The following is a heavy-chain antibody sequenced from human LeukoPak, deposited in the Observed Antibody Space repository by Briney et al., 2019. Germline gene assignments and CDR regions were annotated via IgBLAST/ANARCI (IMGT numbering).Heavy chain of an antibody. CDR2: IYYSGST. V-gene: IGHV4-59*08. Sequence: SETLSLTCTVSGGSISSYYWRWIRQPPGKGLEWIGYIYYSGSTNYNPSLKSRVTISVDTSKNQFSLKLSSVTAADTAVYYCARGPSGSYANYYYGMDVWGQGTTVTVSS. CDR3: ARGPSGSYANYYYGMDV. J-gene: IGHJ6*02. CDR1: GGSISSYY. D-gene: IGHD1-26*01.